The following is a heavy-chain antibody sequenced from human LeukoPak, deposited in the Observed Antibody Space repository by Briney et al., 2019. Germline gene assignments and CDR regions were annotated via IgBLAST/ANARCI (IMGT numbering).Heavy chain of an antibody. CDR3: AKALHALTNYPSFDF. J-gene: IGHJ4*02. Sequence: PGGSLRLSCAASGFTFSNYAMSWVRQAPGKGLDWVSLISGRGDNTYYADSVKGRFTISRDNSNNTLYLQLNSLRAEDTAVYYCAKALHALTNYPSFDFWGQGTLVTVSS. V-gene: IGHV3-23*01. CDR2: ISGRGDNT. CDR1: GFTFSNYA. D-gene: IGHD5-24*01.